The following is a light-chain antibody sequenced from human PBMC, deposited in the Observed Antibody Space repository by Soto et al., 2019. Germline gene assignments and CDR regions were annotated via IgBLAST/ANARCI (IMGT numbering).Light chain of an antibody. V-gene: IGLV2-14*01. CDR3: SSYTTCSTLV. CDR2: DVS. Sequence: QSALTQPASVSGSPGQSITISCTGTSSDVGFYDYVSWYQQHPGKTPKFMIYDVSNRPSGVSDRFSVSKSGNTASLTISGLQAEDEADYYCSSYTTCSTLVFGTGTKLTVL. CDR1: SSDVGFYDY. J-gene: IGLJ1*01.